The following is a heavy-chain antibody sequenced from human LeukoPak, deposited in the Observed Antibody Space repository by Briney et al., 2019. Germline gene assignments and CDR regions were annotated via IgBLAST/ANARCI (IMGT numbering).Heavy chain of an antibody. Sequence: PSETLSLTCTVSGGSISSGGYYWSWIRQHPGKGLEWIGYIYYSGSTYYNPSLKSRVTISVDTSKNQFSLKLSSVTAADTAVYYCARGDYYDFWSGYYASGWFDPWGQGTLVTVSS. CDR1: GGSISSGGYY. V-gene: IGHV4-31*03. CDR3: ARGDYYDFWSGYYASGWFDP. D-gene: IGHD3-3*01. CDR2: IYYSGST. J-gene: IGHJ5*02.